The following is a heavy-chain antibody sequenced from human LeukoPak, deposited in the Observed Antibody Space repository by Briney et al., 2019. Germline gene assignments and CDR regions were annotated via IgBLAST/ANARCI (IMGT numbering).Heavy chain of an antibody. CDR3: ASSYFDSSTHAYDI. CDR2: IKQDGSEM. CDR1: GFTFSKYW. Sequence: PGGSLRLSCAASGFTFSKYWMDWVRQAPGKGLEWVANIKQDGSEMYYVDSVKGRFTISRDNTKNSLFLQMSSLRAEDTAVYFCASSYFDSSTHAYDIWGQGTMVTVSS. D-gene: IGHD3-22*01. V-gene: IGHV3-7*01. J-gene: IGHJ3*02.